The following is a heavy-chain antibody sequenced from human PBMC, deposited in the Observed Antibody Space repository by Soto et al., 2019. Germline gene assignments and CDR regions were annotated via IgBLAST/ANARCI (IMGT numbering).Heavy chain of an antibody. V-gene: IGHV3-30*18. CDR2: ISYDSSNK. CDR3: AKLVIGYCSGNTCDDY. Sequence: VLLLESGGGLIQPGGSLRLSCAASGFTFSYGIHWLRQAPGKGLEWVAYISYDSSNKFYGDSVKGRFTISRDNSKNTQFLQMNSRRAEDTAVYYCAKLVIGYCSGNTCDDYWGQGTLVAVSS. J-gene: IGHJ4*02. D-gene: IGHD2-15*01. CDR1: GFTFSYG.